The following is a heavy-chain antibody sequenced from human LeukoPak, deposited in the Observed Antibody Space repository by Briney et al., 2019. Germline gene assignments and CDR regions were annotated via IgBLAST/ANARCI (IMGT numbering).Heavy chain of an antibody. D-gene: IGHD3-22*01. Sequence: GGSLRLSCAASGFTVDSNYLSWVRQAPGKGLEWVSTIYTGGNTYYAASVKGRFTISRDFSKNTVFLHMDSLRAEDTAMYYCARGDDSGYYDYFDYWGQGALVTVSS. CDR3: ARGDDSGYYDYFDY. CDR1: GFTVDSNY. V-gene: IGHV3-53*01. J-gene: IGHJ4*02. CDR2: IYTGGNT.